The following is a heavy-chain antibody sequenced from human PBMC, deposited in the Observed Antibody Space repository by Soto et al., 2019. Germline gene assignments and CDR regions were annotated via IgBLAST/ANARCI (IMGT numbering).Heavy chain of an antibody. Sequence: SETLSLTCAVYGGSFSGYYWSWIRQPPGKGLEWIGEINHSGSTNYNPSLKSRVTISVDTSKNQFSLKLSSVTAADTAVYYCARTVVPAVTYYYYYYMDVWGKGTTVTVSS. V-gene: IGHV4-34*01. CDR2: INHSGST. CDR3: ARTVVPAVTYYYYYYMDV. J-gene: IGHJ6*03. CDR1: GGSFSGYY. D-gene: IGHD2-2*01.